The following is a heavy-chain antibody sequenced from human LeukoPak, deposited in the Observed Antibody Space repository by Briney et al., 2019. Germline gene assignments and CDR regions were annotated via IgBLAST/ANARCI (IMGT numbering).Heavy chain of an antibody. V-gene: IGHV1-18*01. CDR3: ARAVARLEKSYYYYMDV. CDR1: GYTFTSYG. Sequence: GASVKVSCKASGYTFTSYGISWVRQAPGQGLEWMGWISVYNGNTNYAQKLQGRVTMTTDTSTSTAYMELRSLRSDDTAVYYCARAVARLEKSYYYYMDVWGKGTTVTVSS. D-gene: IGHD3-16*01. J-gene: IGHJ6*03. CDR2: ISVYNGNT.